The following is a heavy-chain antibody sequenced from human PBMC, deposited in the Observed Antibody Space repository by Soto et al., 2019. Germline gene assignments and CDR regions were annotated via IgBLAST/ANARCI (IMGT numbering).Heavy chain of an antibody. CDR1: GGTFSSYT. V-gene: IGHV1-69*02. Sequence: QVQLVQSGAEVKKPGSSVKVSCKASGGTFSSYTISWVRQAPGQGLEWMGRIISILGIANYAQKFQGRVTITADKSTSTGYMELSSLRSEDTAEYYCDARDGYNYHDYWGQGTLVTVSS. J-gene: IGHJ4*02. CDR3: DARDGYNYHDY. D-gene: IGHD5-12*01. CDR2: IISILGIA.